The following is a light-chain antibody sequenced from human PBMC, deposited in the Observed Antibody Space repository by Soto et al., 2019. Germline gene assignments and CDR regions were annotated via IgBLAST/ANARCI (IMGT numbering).Light chain of an antibody. CDR2: SSS. CDR1: QTISGTY. CDR3: QKYGRSPTWT. Sequence: DILLTQSPCTLSSSAGERATLSCRASQTISGTYLAWYQQKPGQDPRILIYSSSSRAAGVSDRFSGSGSGTTYFLPTSRMQHEDYVVYYCQKYGRSPTWTVGQGTKVDIK. J-gene: IGKJ1*01. V-gene: IGKV3-20*01.